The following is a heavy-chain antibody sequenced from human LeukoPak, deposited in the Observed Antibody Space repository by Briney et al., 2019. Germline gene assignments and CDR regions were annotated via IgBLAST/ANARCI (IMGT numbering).Heavy chain of an antibody. CDR2: IYYSGST. CDR3: ARLPGECSSTSCYVGWVDP. V-gene: IGHV4-59*08. Sequence: SETLSLTCTVSGGSLSSYYWSWIRQPPGKGLEWIGYIYYSGSTNYNPSLKSRVTISVDTSKNQFSLKLSSVTAADAAVYYCARLPGECSSTSCYVGWVDPWGQGTLVTVS. CDR1: GGSLSSYY. J-gene: IGHJ5*02. D-gene: IGHD2-2*01.